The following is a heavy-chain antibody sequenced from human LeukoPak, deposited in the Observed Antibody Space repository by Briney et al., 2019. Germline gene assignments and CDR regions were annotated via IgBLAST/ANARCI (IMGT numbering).Heavy chain of an antibody. Sequence: PGGSLRLSCAASGFTFSSYAMHWVRQAPGKGLEWVAVISYDGSNKYYADSVKGRFTIPRDNSKNTLYLQMNSLRAEDTAVYYCARENSYSSSYDYWGQGTLVTVSS. CDR3: ARENSYSSSYDY. V-gene: IGHV3-30-3*01. CDR2: ISYDGSNK. CDR1: GFTFSSYA. J-gene: IGHJ4*02. D-gene: IGHD6-13*01.